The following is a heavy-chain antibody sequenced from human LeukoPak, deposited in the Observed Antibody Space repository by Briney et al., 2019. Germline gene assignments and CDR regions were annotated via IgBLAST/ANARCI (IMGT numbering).Heavy chain of an antibody. CDR2: IYSGGGT. CDR1: GFTVNSNY. CDR3: ARVPPYDLLTGYFDY. Sequence: GGSLRLSCAASGFTVNSNYMSWVRQAPGKGLEWVSLIYSGGGTYYADSVKGRFTISRDNSKNTLFLQMNSLRAEDTAVYYCARVPPYDLLTGYFDYWGQGTLVTVSS. D-gene: IGHD3-9*01. V-gene: IGHV3-66*01. J-gene: IGHJ4*02.